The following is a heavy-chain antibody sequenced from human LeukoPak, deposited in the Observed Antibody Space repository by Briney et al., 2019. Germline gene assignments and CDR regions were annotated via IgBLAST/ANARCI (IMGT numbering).Heavy chain of an antibody. J-gene: IGHJ4*02. Sequence: PSETLSLTCTVSAGSISSYYWSWIRQPPGKGLEWIGYIYYSGSTNYNPSLKSRVTISVDTSKNQFSLKLSSVTAADTAVYYCARTPYYYGSGSYYSAYYFDYWGQGTLVTVSS. CDR1: AGSISSYY. V-gene: IGHV4-59*01. D-gene: IGHD3-10*01. CDR2: IYYSGST. CDR3: ARTPYYYGSGSYYSAYYFDY.